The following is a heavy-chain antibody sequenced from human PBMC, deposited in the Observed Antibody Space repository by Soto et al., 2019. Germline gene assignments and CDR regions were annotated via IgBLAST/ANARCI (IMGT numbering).Heavy chain of an antibody. CDR1: GGTFSSYA. CDR3: ARQILRPPQNPNKNPTRAFDI. D-gene: IGHD3-3*01. V-gene: IGHV1-69*13. CDR2: IIPIFGTA. J-gene: IGHJ3*02. Sequence: ASVKVSCKASGGTFSSYAISCVRQAPGQGLEWMGGIIPIFGTANYAQKFQGRVTITADESTSTAYMELSSLRSEDTAVYYCARQILRPPQNPNKNPTRAFDIWGQGTMVTVSS.